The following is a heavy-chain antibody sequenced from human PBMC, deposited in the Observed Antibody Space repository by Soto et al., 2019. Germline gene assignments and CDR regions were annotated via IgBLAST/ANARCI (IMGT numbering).Heavy chain of an antibody. V-gene: IGHV1-18*01. CDR1: GYTFTSYG. J-gene: IGHJ4*02. CDR2: INTYDGNT. Sequence: QVQLVQSGAEVKKPGASVKVSCKASGYTFTSYGINWVRQAPGQGLEWMGWINTYDGNTKHAQKFQGRVTMTTDTSTSTAYMELRSLSSDDTAMYDCAASQQFDYWGQGTLVTVSS. D-gene: IGHD6-13*01. CDR3: AASQQFDY.